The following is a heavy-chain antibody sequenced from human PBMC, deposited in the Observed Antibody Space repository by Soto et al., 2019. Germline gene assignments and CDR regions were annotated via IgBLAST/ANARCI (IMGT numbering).Heavy chain of an antibody. Sequence: GGSLRLSCAASGFTFSSYSMNWVRQAPGKGLEWVSYISSSSSTIYYADSVKGRFTISRDNAKNSLYLQMNSLRDEDTAVYYCATEPLAPIAGTSDDYWGQGTLVTVSS. D-gene: IGHD6-13*01. CDR2: ISSSSSTI. V-gene: IGHV3-48*02. CDR3: ATEPLAPIAGTSDDY. J-gene: IGHJ4*02. CDR1: GFTFSSYS.